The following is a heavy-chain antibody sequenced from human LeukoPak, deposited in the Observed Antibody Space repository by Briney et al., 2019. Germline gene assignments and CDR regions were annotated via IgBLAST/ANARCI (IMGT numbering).Heavy chain of an antibody. CDR2: ISGDGRNI. V-gene: IGHV3-74*01. D-gene: IGHD3-9*01. CDR1: GVTVSSNY. CDR3: TRDLMDYDVSTGLHHYYMDV. Sequence: GGSLRLSCAASGVTVSSNYMSWVRQAPGKGLEWVSRISGDGRNINYADSVRGRFTVSRGNAKNTLYLQMNTLRVEDTAVYYCTRDLMDYDVSTGLHHYYMDVWGQGTTVTVSS. J-gene: IGHJ6*02.